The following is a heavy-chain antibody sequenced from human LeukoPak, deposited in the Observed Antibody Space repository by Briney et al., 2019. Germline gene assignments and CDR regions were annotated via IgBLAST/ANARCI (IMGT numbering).Heavy chain of an antibody. D-gene: IGHD5-18*01. CDR2: ISYDGSNK. J-gene: IGHJ4*02. Sequence: QPGRSLRLSCAASGFTFSSYGMHWVRQAPGKGLEWVAVISYDGSNKYYADSVKGRFTISRDNSKNTLYLQMNSLRAEDTAVYYCAKDPARRGYSYGYIGYWGQGTLVTVSS. CDR3: AKDPARRGYSYGYIGY. CDR1: GFTFSSYG. V-gene: IGHV3-30*18.